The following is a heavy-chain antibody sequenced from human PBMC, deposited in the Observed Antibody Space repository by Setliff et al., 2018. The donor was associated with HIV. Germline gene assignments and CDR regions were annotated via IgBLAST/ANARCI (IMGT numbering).Heavy chain of an antibody. Sequence: ETLSLTCTVSGGSISSHYWSWVRQAPGKGLEWVSTISDSGGSTHYADSVKGRFTISRDNSKNILYLQMNSLRAEDTAMYYCAKNPYSIRSFWFDPWGQGTLVTVSS. D-gene: IGHD6-13*01. CDR3: AKNPYSIRSFWFDP. V-gene: IGHV3-23*01. CDR2: ISDSGGST. CDR1: GGSISSHY. J-gene: IGHJ5*02.